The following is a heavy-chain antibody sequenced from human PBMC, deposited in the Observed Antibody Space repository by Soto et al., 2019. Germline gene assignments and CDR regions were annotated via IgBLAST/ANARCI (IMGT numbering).Heavy chain of an antibody. V-gene: IGHV3-23*01. D-gene: IGHD1-26*01. CDR1: GFTFNNYP. Sequence: EVQLLDSGGALVQPGGSLRLSCAASGFTFNNYPMNWVRQAPGKGLEWVSGISGSGGSTDYADSVKGRFTISRDNSKNTVYSQLNSLRAEDAAVYYCANRPLKYSGSYFDYWGQGTLVTVSS. CDR2: ISGSGGST. J-gene: IGHJ4*02. CDR3: ANRPLKYSGSYFDY.